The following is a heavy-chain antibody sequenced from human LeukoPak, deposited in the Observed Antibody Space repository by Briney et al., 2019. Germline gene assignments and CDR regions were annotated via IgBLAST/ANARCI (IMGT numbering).Heavy chain of an antibody. CDR3: AKDRFEVRGVISDYFDY. J-gene: IGHJ4*02. CDR1: GFTFSSYG. CDR2: ISYDGSNK. D-gene: IGHD3-10*01. Sequence: GGSLRLSCAASGFTFSSYGMHWVRQAPGKGLEWVAVISYDGSNKYYADSVKGRFTISRDNSKNTLYLQMNSLRAEDTAVYYCAKDRFEVRGVISDYFDYWGQGTLVTVSS. V-gene: IGHV3-30*18.